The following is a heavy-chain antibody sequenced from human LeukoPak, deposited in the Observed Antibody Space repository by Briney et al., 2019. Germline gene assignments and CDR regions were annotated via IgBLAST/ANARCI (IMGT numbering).Heavy chain of an antibody. CDR3: AKDQFEDFWSGYYFDP. Sequence: GGSLRLSCAASGFTFSSYAMSWVRQAPGKGLEWVSAISGSDGSTHYADSVKGRFTISRDNSKNTLYLQMNSLRAEDTAVYYCAKDQFEDFWSGYYFDPWGQGTLVTVSS. J-gene: IGHJ5*02. V-gene: IGHV3-23*01. D-gene: IGHD3-3*01. CDR2: ISGSDGST. CDR1: GFTFSSYA.